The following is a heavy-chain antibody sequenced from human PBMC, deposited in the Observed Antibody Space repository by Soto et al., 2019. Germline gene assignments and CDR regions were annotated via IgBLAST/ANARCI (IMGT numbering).Heavy chain of an antibody. CDR1: GFTFSDHY. CDR3: VRATTKATSSPSVDF. CDR2: STDQAHSFYT. D-gene: IGHD1-1*01. V-gene: IGHV3-72*01. J-gene: IGHJ4*02. Sequence: EVQLVESGGGLVQPGGSLRLSCAVSGFTFSDHYTDWVRQAPGKGLEWVGRSTDQAHSFYTVYAASVKGRFTISRDDSSLYLQMSSLKIEDTAVYYCVRATTKATSSPSVDFWGQGTLVTVSS.